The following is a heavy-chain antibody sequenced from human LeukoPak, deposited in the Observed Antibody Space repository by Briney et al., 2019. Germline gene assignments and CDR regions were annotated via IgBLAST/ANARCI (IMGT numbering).Heavy chain of an antibody. J-gene: IGHJ3*02. V-gene: IGHV1-69*13. CDR3: ARPWNPRLWEWYPDDAFDI. Sequence: WASVKVSCKASGGTFSSYAISWVRQAPGQGLEWMGGIIPIFGTANYAQKFQGRVTITADESTSTAYMELSSLRSEDTAVCYCARPWNPRLWEWYPDDAFDIWGQGAMVTVSS. D-gene: IGHD3-16*01. CDR1: GGTFSSYA. CDR2: IIPIFGTA.